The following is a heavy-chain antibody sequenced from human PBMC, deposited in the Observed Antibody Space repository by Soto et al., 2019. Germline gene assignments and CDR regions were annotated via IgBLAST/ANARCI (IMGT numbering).Heavy chain of an antibody. V-gene: IGHV1-18*01. D-gene: IGHD3-10*01. Sequence: ASVKVSCKASGYTFTSYGISWVRQAPGQGLEWMGWIGAYNGNTNYAQKFQGRVTITADKSTSTAYMELSSLRSEDTAVYYCARRGDYYGSGSYYARLFDYYYYMDVWGKGTTVTVSS. J-gene: IGHJ6*03. CDR3: ARRGDYYGSGSYYARLFDYYYYMDV. CDR1: GYTFTSYG. CDR2: IGAYNGNT.